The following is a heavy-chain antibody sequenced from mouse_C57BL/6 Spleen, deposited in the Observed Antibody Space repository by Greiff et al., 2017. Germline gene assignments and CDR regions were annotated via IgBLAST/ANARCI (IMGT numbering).Heavy chain of an antibody. D-gene: IGHD3-2*02. J-gene: IGHJ3*01. V-gene: IGHV1-39*01. Sequence: EVQLQQSGPELVKPGASVKISCKASGYSFTDYNMNWVKPSNGKSLEWIGVINPNYGTTSYNQKFKGKATLTVDQSSSTAYMELTSLTSEDSAVFYWGREDSLGSWFAYWGQGALVTVSA. CDR2: INPNYGTT. CDR3: GREDSLGSWFAY. CDR1: GYSFTDYN.